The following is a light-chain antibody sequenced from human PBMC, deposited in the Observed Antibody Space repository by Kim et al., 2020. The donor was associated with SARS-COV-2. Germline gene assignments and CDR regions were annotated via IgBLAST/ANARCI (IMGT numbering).Light chain of an antibody. Sequence: ASVGDKVTITCRASQSIRNELGWYQQKPGKAPKVLIAAASILQSGVPSRFSGSGSGTDFTLTINSLQPEDFATYYCLQDYTYPWTFGQGTKVDIK. CDR1: QSIRNE. V-gene: IGKV1-6*01. CDR2: AAS. CDR3: LQDYTYPWT. J-gene: IGKJ1*01.